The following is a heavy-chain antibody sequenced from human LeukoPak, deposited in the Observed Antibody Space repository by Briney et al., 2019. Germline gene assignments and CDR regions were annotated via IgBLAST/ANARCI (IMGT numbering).Heavy chain of an antibody. CDR2: IYYSGST. Sequence: SETLSLTCTVSGGSISSYYWSWIRQPPGKGLEWIGYIYYSGSTNYNPSLKSRVTISVDTSKNQFSLKLSSATAADTAVYYCAREKKMATIDYWGQGTLVTVSS. CDR3: AREKKMATIDY. D-gene: IGHD5-24*01. CDR1: GGSISSYY. J-gene: IGHJ4*02. V-gene: IGHV4-59*12.